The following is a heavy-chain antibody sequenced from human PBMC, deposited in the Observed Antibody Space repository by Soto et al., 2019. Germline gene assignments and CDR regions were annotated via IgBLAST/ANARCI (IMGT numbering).Heavy chain of an antibody. D-gene: IGHD3-3*01. J-gene: IGHJ6*02. CDR2: IWYDGSNK. V-gene: IGHV3-33*01. Sequence: PGGSLRLSCAASGFTFSSYGMHWVRQAPGKGLEWVAVIWYDGSNKYYADSVKGRFTISRDNSKNTLYLQMNSLRAEDTAVYYCARKELRFLESHMDVWGQGTTVTVSS. CDR3: ARKELRFLESHMDV. CDR1: GFTFSSYG.